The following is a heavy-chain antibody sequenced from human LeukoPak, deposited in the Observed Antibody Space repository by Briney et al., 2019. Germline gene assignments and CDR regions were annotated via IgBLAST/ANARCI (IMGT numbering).Heavy chain of an antibody. D-gene: IGHD3-22*01. V-gene: IGHV1-2*02. CDR1: GYTFTGYY. J-gene: IGHJ3*02. CDR2: INPNSGGT. CDR3: AREGGLNYYDSSGPSLPDI. Sequence: ASVKVSCKASGYTFTGYYIHWVRQAPGQGLEWMGWINPNSGGTNYAQKFQGRVTMTRDTSTSTVYMELSSLRSEDTAVYYCAREGGLNYYDSSGPSLPDIWGQGTMVTVSS.